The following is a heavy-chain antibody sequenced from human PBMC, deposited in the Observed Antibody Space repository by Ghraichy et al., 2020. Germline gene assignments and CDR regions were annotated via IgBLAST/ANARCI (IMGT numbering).Heavy chain of an antibody. CDR3: ARDVRRSYGDYVYYYYGMDV. V-gene: IGHV4-59*01. D-gene: IGHD4-17*01. Sequence: SETLSLTCTVSGGSISSYYWSWIRQPPGKGLEWIGYIYYSGSTNYNPSLKSRVTISVDTSKNQFSLKLSSVTAADTAVYYCARDVRRSYGDYVYYYYGMDVWGQGTTVTVSS. J-gene: IGHJ6*02. CDR2: IYYSGST. CDR1: GGSISSYY.